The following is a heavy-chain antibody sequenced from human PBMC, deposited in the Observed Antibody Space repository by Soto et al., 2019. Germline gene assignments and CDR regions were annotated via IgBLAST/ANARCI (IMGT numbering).Heavy chain of an antibody. CDR2: ISGSASST. Sequence: GGSLRLSCAASGFTFSSYAMSWVRQAPGKGLEWVSAISGSASSTYYADSVKGRFTLSRDNSKNTVYLQMNSLRAEDTAVYYCAKALYGSGSYYCAYWGQGSLVT. D-gene: IGHD3-10*01. V-gene: IGHV3-23*01. J-gene: IGHJ4*02. CDR3: AKALYGSGSYYCAY. CDR1: GFTFSSYA.